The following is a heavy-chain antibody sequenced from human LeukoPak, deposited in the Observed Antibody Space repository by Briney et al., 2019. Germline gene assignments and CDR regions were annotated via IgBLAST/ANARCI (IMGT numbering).Heavy chain of an antibody. Sequence: GGSLRLSCAASGFTFSSYAMNWVRQAPGKGLEWVSSISSSSYIYYADSVKGRFTISRDNAKNSLYLQMNSLRAEDTAVYYCARDHIDYSYFDYWGQGTLVTVSS. CDR3: ARDHIDYSYFDY. CDR2: ISSSSYI. V-gene: IGHV3-21*01. D-gene: IGHD4-11*01. J-gene: IGHJ4*02. CDR1: GFTFSSYA.